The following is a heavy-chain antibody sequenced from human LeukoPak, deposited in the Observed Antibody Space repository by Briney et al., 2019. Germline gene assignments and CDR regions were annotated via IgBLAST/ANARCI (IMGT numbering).Heavy chain of an antibody. V-gene: IGHV1-69*05. D-gene: IGHD6-6*01. CDR3: AREYSSSYYFDY. CDR2: IIPIFGTA. Sequence: SVKVSCKASGGTFSSYAISWVRQAPGQGLEWMGRIIPIFGTANYAQNFQGRVTITTDESTSTAYMELSSLRSEDTAVYYCAREYSSSYYFDYWGQGTLVTVSS. CDR1: GGTFSSYA. J-gene: IGHJ4*02.